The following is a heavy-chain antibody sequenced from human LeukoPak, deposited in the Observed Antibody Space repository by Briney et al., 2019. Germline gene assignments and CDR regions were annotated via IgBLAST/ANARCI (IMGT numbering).Heavy chain of an antibody. J-gene: IGHJ4*02. CDR1: GFAFSEAW. Sequence: PGGSLRLSCATSGFAFSEAWMSWVRQAPGKGLEWVGNIDSRFGTGAVAYAAHVRGRSTISRDDAKNTLYVQMNSLKAEDTAVYYCTTNWSGLGGGQGTLVTVSS. D-gene: IGHD3/OR15-3a*01. CDR2: IDSRFGTGAV. V-gene: IGHV3-15*04. CDR3: TTNWSGLG.